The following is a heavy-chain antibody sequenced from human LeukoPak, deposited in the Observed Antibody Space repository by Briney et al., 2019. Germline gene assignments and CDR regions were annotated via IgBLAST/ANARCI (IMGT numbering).Heavy chain of an antibody. J-gene: IGHJ4*01. V-gene: IGHV4-39*01. D-gene: IGHD2-21*02. CDR1: GDSISSYY. Sequence: SETLSLTCSVSGDSISSYYWGWIRQPPGKGLEWIGNIYYSGSTHYSPSLKSRVTISVDTSKSQFSLKLSSVTAADTAVYYCARLNFGDPSYWGQGVLVTVSS. CDR3: ARLNFGDPSY. CDR2: IYYSGST.